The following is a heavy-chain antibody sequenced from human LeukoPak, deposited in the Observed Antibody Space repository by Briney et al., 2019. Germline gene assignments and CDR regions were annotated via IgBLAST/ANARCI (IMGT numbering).Heavy chain of an antibody. CDR1: GFTFSSYA. CDR3: ARESSGGFDN. D-gene: IGHD3-3*01. V-gene: IGHV3-23*01. CDR2: ISGSGART. Sequence: GGSLRLSCAASGFTFSSYAMNWVRQAPGKGLEWVSSISGSGARTDYADSVKGRFTISRDNSKNTVYLQMNSLTAEDTAVYYCARESSGGFDNWAQGTLVTVSS. J-gene: IGHJ4*02.